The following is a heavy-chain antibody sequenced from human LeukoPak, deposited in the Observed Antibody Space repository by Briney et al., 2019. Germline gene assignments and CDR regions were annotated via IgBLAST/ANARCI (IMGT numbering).Heavy chain of an antibody. CDR3: AGGSDYDILTGYSITDY. CDR1: GGTFSSYA. Sequence: SVKVSCKASGGTFSSYAISWVRQAPGQGLEWMGRIIPILGIANYAQKFQGRVTITADKSTSTAYMELSSLRSEDTAVYYCAGGSDYDILTGYSITDYWGQGTLVTVSS. J-gene: IGHJ4*02. D-gene: IGHD3-9*01. V-gene: IGHV1-69*04. CDR2: IIPILGIA.